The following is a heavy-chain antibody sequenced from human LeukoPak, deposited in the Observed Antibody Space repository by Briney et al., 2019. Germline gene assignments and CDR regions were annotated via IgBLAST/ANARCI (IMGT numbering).Heavy chain of an antibody. J-gene: IGHJ6*02. Sequence: PGGSLRLSCAASRFTFSSYLMTRVRQAPGKGLEWVSSISDSGVPTYHADSVKGRFTISRDNSQNTLYLQMNSLRPEDTAVYYCGRLMGGYDSYFYGMDVWGQGTTVTVSS. V-gene: IGHV3-23*01. CDR3: GRLMGGYDSYFYGMDV. CDR1: RFTFSSYL. CDR2: ISDSGVPT. D-gene: IGHD5-12*01.